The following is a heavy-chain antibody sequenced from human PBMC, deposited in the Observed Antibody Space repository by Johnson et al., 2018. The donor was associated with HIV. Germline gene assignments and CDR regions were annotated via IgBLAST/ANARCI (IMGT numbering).Heavy chain of an antibody. Sequence: VQLVESGGGLEQPGRSLRLSCAASGFTFDDYAMHWVRQAPGKGLEWVSGISWNSGSIGYADSVKGRFTISRDNAKNSLYLQMNSLRAEDTAVYYCARVYSSSSAHAFDIWGQGTMVTVSS. J-gene: IGHJ3*02. CDR3: ARVYSSSSAHAFDI. D-gene: IGHD6-6*01. CDR2: ISWNSGSI. CDR1: GFTFDDYA. V-gene: IGHV3-9*01.